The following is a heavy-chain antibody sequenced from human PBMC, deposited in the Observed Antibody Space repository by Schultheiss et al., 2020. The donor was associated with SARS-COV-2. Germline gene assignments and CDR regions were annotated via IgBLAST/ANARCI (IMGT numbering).Heavy chain of an antibody. CDR3: ARDTDWAFDF. CDR2: ISSNGGST. Sequence: GGSLRLSCAASGFTFSSYAMHWVRQAPGKGLEYVSAISSNGGSTYYADSVKGRFTISRDNAKNSLYLQMNSLRAEDTAVYYCARDTDWAFDFWGQGTLVTVSS. D-gene: IGHD2-21*01. V-gene: IGHV3-64*04. J-gene: IGHJ4*02. CDR1: GFTFSSYA.